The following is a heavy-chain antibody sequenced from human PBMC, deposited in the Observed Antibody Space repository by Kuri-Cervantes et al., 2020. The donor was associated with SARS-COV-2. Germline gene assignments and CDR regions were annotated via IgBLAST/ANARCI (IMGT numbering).Heavy chain of an antibody. V-gene: IGHV4-34*01. D-gene: IGHD3-3*01. CDR3: ARWGEYYDFWSGYYTSYYFDY. CDR2: VNHRGST. Sequence: SQTLSLTCAFYGESFSGYYWNWIRQSPGKGLEWIGEVNHRGSTNYNPSLKSRVTISVDTSKNQFSLKLSSVTAADTAVYYCARWGEYYDFWSGYYTSYYFDYWGQGTLVTVSS. J-gene: IGHJ4*02. CDR1: GESFSGYY.